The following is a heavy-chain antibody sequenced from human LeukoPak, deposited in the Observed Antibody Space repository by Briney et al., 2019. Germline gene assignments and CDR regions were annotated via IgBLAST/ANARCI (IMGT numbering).Heavy chain of an antibody. CDR1: GFTFSGYG. CDR3: ARDPYRGDPEYYFDS. D-gene: IGHD3-3*01. Sequence: AGGSLRLSCAASGFTFSGYGMHWVRQSPGKGLEWVAVIWYDGSNQYYGDSVKGRFTISRDNPKNTLYLQMNSLRTEDTAVYYCARDPYRGDPEYYFDSWGQGTLVTVSS. CDR2: IWYDGSNQ. J-gene: IGHJ4*02. V-gene: IGHV3-33*01.